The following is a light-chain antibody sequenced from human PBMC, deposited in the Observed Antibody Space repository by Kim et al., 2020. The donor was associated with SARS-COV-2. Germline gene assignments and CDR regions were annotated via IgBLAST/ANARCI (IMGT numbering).Light chain of an antibody. Sequence: VSAGERATLSCRASQSVSSDLAWYQQKPGQAPRLLIYGASTRATGIPARFSGSGSGTEFTLTISSLQSEDFALYYCQQYNNWPPYTFGQGTKLEI. CDR3: QQYNNWPPYT. CDR1: QSVSSD. J-gene: IGKJ2*01. CDR2: GAS. V-gene: IGKV3-15*01.